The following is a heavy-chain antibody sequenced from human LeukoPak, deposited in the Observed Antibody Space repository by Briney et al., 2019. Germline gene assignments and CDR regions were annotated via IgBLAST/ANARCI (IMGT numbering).Heavy chain of an antibody. J-gene: IGHJ4*02. CDR2: ISWNSGSI. V-gene: IGHV3-9*01. D-gene: IGHD3-22*01. CDR1: GFTFDDYA. Sequence: GGSLRLSCAASGFTFDDYAMHWVRQAPGKGLEWVSGISWNSGSIGYADSVKGRFTISRDNAKNSLYLQMNSLRAEDTALYYCAKVPYYYDSSGYYSDWGQGTLVTVSS. CDR3: AKVPYYYDSSGYYSD.